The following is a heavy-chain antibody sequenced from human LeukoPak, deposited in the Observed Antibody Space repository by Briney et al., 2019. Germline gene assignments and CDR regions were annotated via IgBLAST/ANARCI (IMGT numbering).Heavy chain of an antibody. CDR2: ISASSSAT. CDR1: QFSLGAFA. V-gene: IGHV3-48*01. CDR3: ARGVGREGGTFDL. D-gene: IGHD1-26*01. Sequence: GGSLRLSCVASQFSLGAFAMNWVRQAPGKGLEWISYISASSSATYYAESVKGRFTISRDNAKDSLYLQMNSLRAEDTAVYYCARGVGREGGTFDLWGQGTLVTVSP. J-gene: IGHJ4*02.